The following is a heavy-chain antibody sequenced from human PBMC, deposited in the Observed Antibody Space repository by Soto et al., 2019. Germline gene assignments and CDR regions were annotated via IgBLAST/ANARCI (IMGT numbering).Heavy chain of an antibody. V-gene: IGHV1-3*01. CDR1: GYTFANYA. CDR2: INPGNGNT. CDR3: ARDCSGGPPGYFDY. J-gene: IGHJ4*02. D-gene: IGHD2-15*01. Sequence: QVPLVQSGAEVKKPGASVKVSCKASGYTFANYAIHWVRQAPGQRLEWMGWINPGNGNTRYSQNFQGRVTITRDTSANTAYMELSSLRSEDTAVYSGARDCSGGPPGYFDYWGQGALVTVSS.